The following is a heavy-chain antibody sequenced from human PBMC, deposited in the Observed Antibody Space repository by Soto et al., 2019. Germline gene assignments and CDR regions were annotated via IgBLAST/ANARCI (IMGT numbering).Heavy chain of an antibody. D-gene: IGHD3-16*02. J-gene: IGHJ4*02. Sequence: GGSLRLSCAASGFTFSSYGMHWVRQAPGKGLEWVSFISYDGTKKYYGDSVKGRFTISRDNSKNTLYLQMDSLRPEDTAVYYCAKDEGHVWGSYRPDYWGQGTLVTVSS. CDR1: GFTFSSYG. V-gene: IGHV3-30*02. CDR2: ISYDGTKK. CDR3: AKDEGHVWGSYRPDY.